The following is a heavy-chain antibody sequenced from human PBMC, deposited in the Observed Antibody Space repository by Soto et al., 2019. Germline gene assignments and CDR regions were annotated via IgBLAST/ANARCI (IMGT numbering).Heavy chain of an antibody. V-gene: IGHV3-23*01. CDR2: ISSSGGST. J-gene: IGHJ3*02. CDR3: ANPYYYFWSGYYTGMGPTDAVDI. Sequence: GGSLRLPCAPSGFPFSSYAMSWVRQAPGKGQKWVSVISSSGGSTSYADSLRGRFTISKDNSKNTLYLQMNSLRAEETTVYYCANPYYYFWSGYYTGMGPTDAVDICSQRTMVTVSS. D-gene: IGHD3-3*01. CDR1: GFPFSSYA.